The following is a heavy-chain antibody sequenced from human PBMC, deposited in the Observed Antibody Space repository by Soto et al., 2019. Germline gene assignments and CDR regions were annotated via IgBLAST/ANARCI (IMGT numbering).Heavy chain of an antibody. D-gene: IGHD6-13*01. V-gene: IGHV3-49*04. CDR1: GFTFGAYA. J-gene: IGHJ5*02. CDR2: IRSKAYGGTT. CDR3: TRESFGIAAAGIPTHSFDP. Sequence: GGSLRLSCTASGFTFGAYAMSWVRQAPGKGLEWVGFIRSKAYGGTTEYAASVKGRFTISRDDSKSIAYLQMNSLKTEDTAVYYCTRESFGIAAAGIPTHSFDPWGQGTLVTVSS.